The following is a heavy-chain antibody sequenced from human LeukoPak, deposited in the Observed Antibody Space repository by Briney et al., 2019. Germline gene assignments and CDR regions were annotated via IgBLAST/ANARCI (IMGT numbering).Heavy chain of an antibody. J-gene: IGHJ6*03. CDR3: ARLSRVVFGYYYYYYYMDV. Sequence: SETLSLTCAVYGGSFSNSYWTWIRQSPGKGLEWIGEINHSGSTNYNPSLKSRVTISVDTSKNQFSLKLSSVAAADTAVYYCARLSRVVFGYYYYYYYMDVWGKGTTVTISS. D-gene: IGHD2-15*01. V-gene: IGHV4-34*01. CDR1: GGSFSNSY. CDR2: INHSGST.